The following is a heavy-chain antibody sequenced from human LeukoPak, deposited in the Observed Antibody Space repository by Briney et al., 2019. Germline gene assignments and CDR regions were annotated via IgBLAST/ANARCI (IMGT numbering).Heavy chain of an antibody. CDR2: ISGSGGST. CDR1: GFTFSSYA. V-gene: IGHV3-23*01. Sequence: SGGSLRLSCAASGFTFSSYAMSCVRQAPGKGLEWVSAISGSGGSTYYADSVKGRFTISRDNSKNTLYLQMNSLRAEDTAVYYCAKDLGVYDSSGYNYWGQGTLVTVSS. CDR3: AKDLGVYDSSGYNY. J-gene: IGHJ4*02. D-gene: IGHD3-22*01.